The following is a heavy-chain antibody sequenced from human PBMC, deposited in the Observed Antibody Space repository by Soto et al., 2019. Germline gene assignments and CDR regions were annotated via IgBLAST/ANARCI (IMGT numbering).Heavy chain of an antibody. CDR1: GGSISSSSYY. Sequence: QLQLQESGPGLVKPSETLSLTCTVSGGSISSSSYYWGWIRQPPGKGLEWIGSIYYSGSTYYNPSLKSRVTISLDTSKNQFSLKLSSVTAADTAVYYCARVLTTVTTVYYYYYYYMDVWGKGTTVTVSS. CDR3: ARVLTTVTTVYYYYYYYMDV. D-gene: IGHD4-17*01. V-gene: IGHV4-39*01. CDR2: IYYSGST. J-gene: IGHJ6*03.